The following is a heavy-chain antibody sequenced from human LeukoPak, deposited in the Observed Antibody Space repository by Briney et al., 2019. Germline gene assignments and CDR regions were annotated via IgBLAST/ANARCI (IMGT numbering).Heavy chain of an antibody. CDR3: ARKVGDY. Sequence: GGSLRLSCAASGFTFSDYWMSWVRQAPGQGLEWVANINQDASVSHYIDSVKGRFTISRDNAKNSLFLQMNRLRAEYTALYYCARKVGDYWGQGTLVTVSS. CDR1: GFTFSDYW. V-gene: IGHV3-7*01. CDR2: INQDASVS. D-gene: IGHD3-16*01. J-gene: IGHJ4*02.